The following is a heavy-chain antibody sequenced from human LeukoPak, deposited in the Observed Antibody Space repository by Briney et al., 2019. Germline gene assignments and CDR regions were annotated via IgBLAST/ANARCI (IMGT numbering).Heavy chain of an antibody. CDR3: ARGSLRLTRAFDI. D-gene: IGHD3-9*01. CDR1: GGSISSYY. J-gene: IGHJ3*02. Sequence: SETLSLTCTVSGGSISSYYWSWIRQPPGKGLEWIGYIYYSGSTNYNPSLKSRVTISVDTSKNQFSLKLSSVAAADTAVYYCARGSLRLTRAFDIWGQGTMVTVSS. V-gene: IGHV4-59*01. CDR2: IYYSGST.